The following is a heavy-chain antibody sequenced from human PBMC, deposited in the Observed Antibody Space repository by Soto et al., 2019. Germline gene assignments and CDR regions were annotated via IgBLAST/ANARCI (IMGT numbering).Heavy chain of an antibody. CDR3: ASKPYDYIWGSYRD. V-gene: IGHV4-59*08. D-gene: IGHD3-16*01. Sequence: SETLSLTCTVSGGSISSYYWSWIRQPPGKGLEWIGYIYYSGSTNYNPSLKSRVTISVDTSKNQFSLKLSSVTAADTAVYYCASKPYDYIWGSYRDWGQGTLVTVSS. CDR2: IYYSGST. CDR1: GGSISSYY. J-gene: IGHJ4*02.